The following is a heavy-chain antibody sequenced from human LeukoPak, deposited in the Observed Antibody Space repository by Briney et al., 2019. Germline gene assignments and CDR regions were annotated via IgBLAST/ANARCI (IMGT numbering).Heavy chain of an antibody. Sequence: PSETLSLTCAVYGGSFSGYYWSWIRQPPGKGLEWIGEINHSGSTNYNPSLKSRVTISVDTSKNQFSLKLSSVTAADTAVYYCARLTYYDILTPWGEGTTVTISS. CDR2: INHSGST. J-gene: IGHJ6*04. D-gene: IGHD3-9*01. V-gene: IGHV4-34*01. CDR1: GGSFSGYY. CDR3: ARLTYYDILTP.